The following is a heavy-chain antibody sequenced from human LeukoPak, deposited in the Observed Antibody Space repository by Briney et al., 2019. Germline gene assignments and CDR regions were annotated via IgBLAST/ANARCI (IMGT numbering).Heavy chain of an antibody. Sequence: GGSLRLSCAAPGFTFSSYWMRRVRQAPVKGLEWVANIKEDGSEKYYVDSVRGRFTISRDNAKKSLYLQMNSLRVEDTAVYYCGLDSWELRGNWGQGTLVTVSS. CDR3: GLDSWELRGN. V-gene: IGHV3-7*01. CDR1: GFTFSSYW. D-gene: IGHD1-26*01. J-gene: IGHJ4*02. CDR2: IKEDGSEK.